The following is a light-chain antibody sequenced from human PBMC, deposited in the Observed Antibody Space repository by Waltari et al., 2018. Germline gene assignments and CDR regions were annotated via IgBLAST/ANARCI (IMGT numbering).Light chain of an antibody. CDR1: ALAQQC. CDR2: KDN. Sequence: SYELTQPPSVSVSPGQTARITCSGDALAQQCAYWYQQKPGQAPMLLIYKDNERPSGIPERFSGSSSGTTVTLTISGVQAEDEADYYCQSEVNSRTYAILFGGGTKVTVL. J-gene: IGLJ2*01. CDR3: QSEVNSRTYAIL. V-gene: IGLV3-25*03.